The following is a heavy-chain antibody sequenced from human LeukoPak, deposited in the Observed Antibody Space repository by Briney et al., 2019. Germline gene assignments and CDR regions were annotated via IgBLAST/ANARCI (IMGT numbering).Heavy chain of an antibody. CDR2: INHSGST. Sequence: SETLSLTCAVYGGSFSGYYWSWIRQPPGKGLEWIGEINHSGSTNYNPSLKSRVTISVDTSKNQFSLKLSSVTAADTAVYYCARQGGAAAVNWGQGTLVTVSS. D-gene: IGHD6-13*01. CDR1: GGSFSGYY. CDR3: ARQGGAAAVN. J-gene: IGHJ4*02. V-gene: IGHV4-34*01.